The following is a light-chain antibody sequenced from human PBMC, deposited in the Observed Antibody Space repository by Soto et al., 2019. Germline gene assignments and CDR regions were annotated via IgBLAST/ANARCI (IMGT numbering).Light chain of an antibody. V-gene: IGKV3-11*01. CDR1: QKIGTF. J-gene: IGKJ4*01. Sequence: EIVLTQSPATLSLSPGERATLSCRASQKIGTFLAWYQQKPGQAPRLLCYDASNRATGVPPRFSGSGSGTDFTLPISSLEPEDLAVYYCQHRFNWPLTFGGGTKVEIK. CDR2: DAS. CDR3: QHRFNWPLT.